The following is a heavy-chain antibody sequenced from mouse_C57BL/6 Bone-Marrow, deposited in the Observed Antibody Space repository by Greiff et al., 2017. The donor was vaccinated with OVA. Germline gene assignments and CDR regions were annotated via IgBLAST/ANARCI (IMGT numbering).Heavy chain of an antibody. D-gene: IGHD2-2*01. J-gene: IGHJ3*01. CDR2: VYPRSGNT. CDR3: ARGLWLRRGAY. V-gene: IGHV1-81*01. Sequence: QVQLQQSGAELARPGASVKLSCKASGYTFTSYGISWVKQRTGQGLEWIGEVYPRSGNTYYNEKFKGKATLTADKSSSTAYMELRSLTSEDSAVYFCARGLWLRRGAYWGQGTLVTVSA. CDR1: GYTFTSYG.